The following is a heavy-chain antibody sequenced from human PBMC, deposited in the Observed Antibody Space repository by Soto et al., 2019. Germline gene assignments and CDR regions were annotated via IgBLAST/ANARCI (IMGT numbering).Heavy chain of an antibody. V-gene: IGHV1-2*02. Sequence: ASVKVSCKTSGYSFTDSYIHWVRQAPGQGLEWMGWINPKTGDTNYAQKFEDRVAMARDTSISTAYMELNGLRSDDSALYYCAREKAPGIEPLGYWGQGSLVTVSS. CDR1: GYSFTDSY. CDR2: INPKTGDT. CDR3: AREKAPGIEPLGY. J-gene: IGHJ4*01.